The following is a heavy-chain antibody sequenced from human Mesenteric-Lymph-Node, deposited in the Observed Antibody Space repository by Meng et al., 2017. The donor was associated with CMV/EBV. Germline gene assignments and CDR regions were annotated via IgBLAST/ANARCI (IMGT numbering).Heavy chain of an antibody. V-gene: IGHV1-69*02. CDR2: IIPVRSIA. D-gene: IGHD6-13*01. J-gene: IGHJ5*02. CDR3: AGGIAAAGSRWFDP. CDR1: GGTFSRYT. Sequence: QVQLVQSGAVEKTPWSWVKLSCKASGGTFSRYTISWVRQAPGQGLEWMGRIIPVRSIANYAQKFQGRVTITADKSTSTAYMELSSLKSEDTAVYYYAGGIAAAGSRWFDPWGQGTLVTVSS.